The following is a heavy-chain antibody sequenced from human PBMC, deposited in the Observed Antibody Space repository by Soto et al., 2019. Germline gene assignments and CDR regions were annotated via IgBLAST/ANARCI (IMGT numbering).Heavy chain of an antibody. D-gene: IGHD5-12*01. V-gene: IGHV2-5*01. CDR2: IYYNDDR. Sequence: QITLQVSGPTLVKPTQTLTLTCTFSGFSFTTAGVALGWIRQTPGGALEWLTLIYYNDDRRVSTFLKTRLTITRDTSKNQVVLSLTNVDPGDAATYFCADGDGGYEIIYFDFWGQGIPVTVSS. CDR3: ADGDGGYEIIYFDF. CDR1: GFSFTTAGVA. J-gene: IGHJ4*02.